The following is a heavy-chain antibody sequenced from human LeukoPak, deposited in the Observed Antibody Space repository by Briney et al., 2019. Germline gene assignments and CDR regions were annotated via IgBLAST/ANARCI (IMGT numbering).Heavy chain of an antibody. CDR1: GYTFTDYY. CDR2: ISAYNGNT. V-gene: IGHV1-18*04. Sequence: ASVKVSCKASGYTFTDYYMHWVRQAPGQGLEWMGWISAYNGNTNYAQKLQGRVTMTTDTSTSTAYMELRSLRSDDTAVYYCARGPPQEDYVWGSYRSDYWGQGTLVTVSS. D-gene: IGHD3-16*02. CDR3: ARGPPQEDYVWGSYRSDY. J-gene: IGHJ4*02.